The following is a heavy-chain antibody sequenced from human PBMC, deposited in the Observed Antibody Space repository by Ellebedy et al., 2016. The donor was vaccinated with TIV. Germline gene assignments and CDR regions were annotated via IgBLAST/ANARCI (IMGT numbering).Heavy chain of an antibody. D-gene: IGHD5-24*01. J-gene: IGHJ4*02. CDR2: ISRSSTSE. Sequence: PGGSLRLSCAVSGFTFNTYGMNWVRQAPGKGLEWVSYISRSSTSEYYADSVKGRFTISRDNPKNTLYLQMNSLRVEDTAVYYCATQLWNTEFWGQGTLVIVSS. CDR1: GFTFNTYG. CDR3: ATQLWNTEF. V-gene: IGHV3-48*01.